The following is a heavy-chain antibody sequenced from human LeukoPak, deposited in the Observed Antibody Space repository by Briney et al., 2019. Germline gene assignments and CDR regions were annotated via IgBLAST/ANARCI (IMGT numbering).Heavy chain of an antibody. CDR1: GGSISSYY. D-gene: IGHD1-7*01. CDR3: ARGSRELYYFDY. V-gene: IGHV4-59*01. CDR2: IYNSGST. Sequence: SETLSLTCTVSGGSISSYYWSWIRQPPGKGLEWIGYIYNSGSTKYNPSLKSRVTISVDASKTQFSLKLNSVTAADTAVYYCARGSRELYYFDYWGQGTLVTV. J-gene: IGHJ4*02.